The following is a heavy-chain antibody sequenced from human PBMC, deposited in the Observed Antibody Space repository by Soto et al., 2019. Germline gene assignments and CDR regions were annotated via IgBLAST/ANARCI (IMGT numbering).Heavy chain of an antibody. V-gene: IGHV3-23*01. J-gene: IGHJ4*02. CDR3: AKDFRGGYEWSHV. D-gene: IGHD5-12*01. CDR2: IRGSGGAT. CDR1: GFTFSNYS. Sequence: EVQLLESGGDLVQPGGSLRLSCEASGFTFSNYSMSWVRQAPGRGLEWVSLIRGSGGATNYADSVKGRFTVSRDNSKNVPLLQKNSLRAEDTAVYYCAKDFRGGYEWSHVWGQGTLVTVSS.